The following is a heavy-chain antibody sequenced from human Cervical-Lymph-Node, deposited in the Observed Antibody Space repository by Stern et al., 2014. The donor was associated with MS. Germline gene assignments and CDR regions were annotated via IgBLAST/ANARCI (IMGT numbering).Heavy chain of an antibody. D-gene: IGHD6-13*01. V-gene: IGHV4-4*07. CDR1: GGSISSYY. Sequence: VQLVESGPGLVKPSETLSLTCTVSGGSISSYYWSWIRQPAGKGLEWIGRIYTSGGTNYKPSLKRRVHMSVDTFNNQFSLKLSSVTAADTAVYYCARDSTASWYDYWGQGTLVTVSS. CDR3: ARDSTASWYDY. CDR2: IYTSGGT. J-gene: IGHJ4*02.